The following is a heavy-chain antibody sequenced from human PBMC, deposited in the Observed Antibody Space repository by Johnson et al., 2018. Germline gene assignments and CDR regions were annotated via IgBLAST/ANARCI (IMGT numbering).Heavy chain of an antibody. V-gene: IGHV4-59*12. CDR3: ARPRWGSGAFDI. Sequence: QVQLQESGPGLVKPSETLSLICTVSGGSIRNFYWNWIRQPPGKGLEWIGYIHYSGTTNYNPSLKSRVTISLDTSKNQFSLKLSSVTAADTAVYYCARPRWGSGAFDIWGQGTMVTVSS. CDR2: IHYSGTT. J-gene: IGHJ3*02. CDR1: GGSIRNFY. D-gene: IGHD7-27*01.